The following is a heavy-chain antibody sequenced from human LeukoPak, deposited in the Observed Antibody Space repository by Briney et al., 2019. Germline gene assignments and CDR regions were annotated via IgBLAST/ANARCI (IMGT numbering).Heavy chain of an antibody. CDR3: ARTVTLGNWYFDL. CDR2: ISASGAT. J-gene: IGHJ2*01. V-gene: IGHV4-4*07. CDR1: GGSISSYY. D-gene: IGHD4-17*01. Sequence: SETLSLTCTVSGGSISSYYWSWIRQPAGTGLEWIGRISASGATTYNPSLRSRVTMSVHTSKNQFSLKLSSVTAADTAVYYCARTVTLGNWYFDLWDRGTLVTVSS.